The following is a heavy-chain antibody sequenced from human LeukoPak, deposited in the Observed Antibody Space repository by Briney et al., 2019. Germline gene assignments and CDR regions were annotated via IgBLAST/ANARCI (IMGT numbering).Heavy chain of an antibody. J-gene: IGHJ5*02. Sequence: SETLSLTCTVSGGSISNYYWSWIRQPPGKGLEWIGYIYYSGSTNYNPSLKSRVTMSEDTSNNQFSLRLSSVTDADTAVYYCARESGGWFDPWGQGTLVTLSS. D-gene: IGHD1-26*01. CDR3: ARESGGWFDP. CDR2: IYYSGST. V-gene: IGHV4-59*01. CDR1: GGSISNYY.